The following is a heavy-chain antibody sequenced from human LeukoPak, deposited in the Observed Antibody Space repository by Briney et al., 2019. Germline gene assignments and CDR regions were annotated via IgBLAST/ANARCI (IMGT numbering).Heavy chain of an antibody. CDR2: IRYDGSNK. V-gene: IGHV3-30*02. CDR1: GFTFSSYG. Sequence: PGGSLRLSCAASGFTFSSYGMYWVRQAPGKGLEWVAFIRYDGSNKYYADSVKGRFTVSRDNSKNTLYLQMKSLRAEDTAVNYCAKGGGYEAQYYYYYLDVWGKGTTVTISS. D-gene: IGHD5-12*01. J-gene: IGHJ6*03. CDR3: AKGGGYEAQYYYYYLDV.